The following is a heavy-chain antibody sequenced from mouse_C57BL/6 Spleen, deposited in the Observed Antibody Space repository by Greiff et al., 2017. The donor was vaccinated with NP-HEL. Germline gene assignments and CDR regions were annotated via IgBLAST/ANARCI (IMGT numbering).Heavy chain of an antibody. CDR2: INPNNGGT. CDR3: ALITTVDVYFDY. Sequence: EVQLQQSGPELVKPGASVKMSCKASGYTFTDYNMHWVKQSHGKSLEWIGYINPNNGGTSYNQKFKGKATLTVNKSSSTAYMELRSLTSEDSAVYYCALITTVDVYFDYWGQGTTLTVSS. V-gene: IGHV1-22*01. J-gene: IGHJ2*01. CDR1: GYTFTDYN. D-gene: IGHD1-1*01.